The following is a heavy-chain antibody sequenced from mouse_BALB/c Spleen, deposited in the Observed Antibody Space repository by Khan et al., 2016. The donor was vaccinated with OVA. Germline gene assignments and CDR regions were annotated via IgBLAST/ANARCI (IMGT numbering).Heavy chain of an antibody. CDR1: GYTFTSYT. Sequence: QVQLQQSGAELARPGASVKMSCKASGYTFTSYTMHWVKQRPGKGLEWIGKINPSNTYTNYNQKFKDKATLTEDKSTNTAYMQLISLTSEDSAVSYCVRSGAYYSFDGYFDVWVAGTTFTFSS. J-gene: IGHJ1*01. V-gene: IGHV1-4*01. CDR2: INPSNTYT. D-gene: IGHD2-12*01. CDR3: VRSGAYYSFDGYFDV.